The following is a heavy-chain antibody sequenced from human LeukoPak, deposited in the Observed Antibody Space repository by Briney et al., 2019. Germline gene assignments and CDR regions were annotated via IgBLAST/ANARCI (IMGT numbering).Heavy chain of an antibody. CDR2: IYYSGST. Sequence: SETLSLTCTVSGGPISSYYWSWIRQPPGKGLEWIGYIYYSGSTNYNPSLKSRVTMSVDTSKNQFSLKLSSVTAADTAVYYCARSGYGSGSYSYWGQGTLVTVSS. CDR3: ARSGYGSGSYSY. CDR1: GGPISSYY. J-gene: IGHJ4*02. D-gene: IGHD3-10*01. V-gene: IGHV4-59*12.